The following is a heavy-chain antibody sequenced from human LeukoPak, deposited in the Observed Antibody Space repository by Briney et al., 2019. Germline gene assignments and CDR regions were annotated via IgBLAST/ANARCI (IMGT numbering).Heavy chain of an antibody. J-gene: IGHJ4*02. V-gene: IGHV3-30*19. Sequence: GGSLRLSCAASGFTFSSYGMHWVRQAPGKGLEWVAVISYDGSNKYYADSVKGRFTISRDNSKNTLYLQMNSLRAEDTAVYYCAREGYCGGDCYLNYFDYWGQGTLVTVSS. CDR1: GFTFSSYG. D-gene: IGHD2-21*02. CDR3: AREGYCGGDCYLNYFDY. CDR2: ISYDGSNK.